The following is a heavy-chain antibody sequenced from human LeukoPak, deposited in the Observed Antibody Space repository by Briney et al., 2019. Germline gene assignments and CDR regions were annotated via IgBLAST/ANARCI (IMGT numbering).Heavy chain of an antibody. J-gene: IGHJ5*02. D-gene: IGHD6-13*01. CDR2: IYYSGST. V-gene: IGHV4-59*08. CDR1: GGSISSYY. CDR3: ARLVKQLVTNWFDP. Sequence: SETLSLTCTVSGGSISSYYWSWIRQPPGKGLEWIGYIYYSGSTNYNPSLKSRVTISVDTSKNQSSLKLSSVTAADTAVYYCARLVKQLVTNWFDPWGQGTLVTVSS.